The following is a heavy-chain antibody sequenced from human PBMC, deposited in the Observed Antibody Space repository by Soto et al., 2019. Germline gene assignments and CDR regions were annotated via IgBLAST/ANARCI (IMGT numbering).Heavy chain of an antibody. D-gene: IGHD5-18*01. CDR1: GGTFSSYA. CDR2: IIPIFGTA. CDR3: ARGRGGIQLWWIDY. J-gene: IGHJ4*02. Sequence: QVPLVQSGAEVKKPGSSVKVSCKASGGTFSSYAIIWVRQAPGQGLEWMGGIIPIFGTANYAQKFQGRVTITADESTSTAYMELSSLRSEDTAVYYCARGRGGIQLWWIDYWGQGTLVTVSS. V-gene: IGHV1-69*01.